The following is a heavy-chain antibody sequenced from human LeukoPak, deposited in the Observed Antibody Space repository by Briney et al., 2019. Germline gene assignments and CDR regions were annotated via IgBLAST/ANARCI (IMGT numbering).Heavy chain of an antibody. CDR3: AKDIAFDYYDSSGYSEYYFDY. CDR1: GFTFDDYA. V-gene: IGHV3-9*01. Sequence: GGSLRLSCAASGFTFDDYAMHWVRHAPGKGLEWVSGISWNSGSIGYADSVKGRFTISRDNAKNSLYLQMNSLRAEDTALYYCAKDIAFDYYDSSGYSEYYFDYWGQGTLVTVSS. J-gene: IGHJ4*02. CDR2: ISWNSGSI. D-gene: IGHD3-22*01.